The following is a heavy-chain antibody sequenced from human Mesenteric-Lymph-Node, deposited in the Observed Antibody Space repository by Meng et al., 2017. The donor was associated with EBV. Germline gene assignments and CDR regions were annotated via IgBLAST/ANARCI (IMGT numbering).Heavy chain of an antibody. J-gene: IGHJ4*02. CDR1: GYIFTDYY. Sequence: QVQLVQAEAEVKRPGASAKVSCEASGYIFTDYYLHWGRQAPGQGLEWMGRINPKSGDTNFAQKFQGRVTMTRDTSTRTVYMELSSLRSEDTAVYYCARDLGIAGYYFDYWGQGTLVTVSS. CDR2: INPKSGDT. D-gene: IGHD6-13*01. CDR3: ARDLGIAGYYFDY. V-gene: IGHV1-2*06.